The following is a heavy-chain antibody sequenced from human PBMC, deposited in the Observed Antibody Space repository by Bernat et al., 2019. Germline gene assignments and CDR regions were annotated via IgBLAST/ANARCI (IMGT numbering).Heavy chain of an antibody. J-gene: IGHJ3*02. Sequence: EVQLVESGGGLVKPGGSLRLSCAASGFIFSNAWMTWVRQAPGKGLEWVGRIQSKADGGTTDYAAPVKDRFTISRDDSKNTVYLQMNSLKIEDTAIYYCTHTSAATAKCAGAFDIWGQGTMVTVSS. V-gene: IGHV3-15*01. D-gene: IGHD4/OR15-4a*01. CDR2: IQSKADGGTT. CDR1: GFIFSNAW. CDR3: THTSAATAKCAGAFDI.